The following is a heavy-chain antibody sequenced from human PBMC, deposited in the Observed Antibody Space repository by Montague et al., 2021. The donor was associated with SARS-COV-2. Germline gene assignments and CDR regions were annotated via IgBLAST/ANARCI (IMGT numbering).Heavy chain of an antibody. CDR3: ARGGATYYYDTSGYVNAFDT. CDR2: IYYNGYT. Sequence: SETLSLTSTVSGDSISTYYWSWIRQPPGKGLEWIGYIYYNGYTNYNPSLKSRVTISVGTSKNQFSLRLSSVTAADTAVYFCARGGATYYYDTSGYVNAFDTWGQGTMVTVSS. D-gene: IGHD3-22*01. V-gene: IGHV4-59*01. J-gene: IGHJ3*02. CDR1: GDSISTYY.